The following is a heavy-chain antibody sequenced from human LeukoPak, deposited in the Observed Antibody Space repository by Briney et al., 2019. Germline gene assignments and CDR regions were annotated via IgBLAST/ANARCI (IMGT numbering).Heavy chain of an antibody. Sequence: PSETLSLACTVSGGSISSYYWSWIRQPAGKGLEWIGRIYTSGSTNYNPSLKSRVTMSVDTSKNQFSLKLSSVTAADTAVYYCARDSVTYSSSWYFDIWGQGTMVTVSS. J-gene: IGHJ3*02. D-gene: IGHD6-13*01. CDR1: GGSISSYY. V-gene: IGHV4-4*07. CDR2: IYTSGST. CDR3: ARDSVTYSSSWYFDI.